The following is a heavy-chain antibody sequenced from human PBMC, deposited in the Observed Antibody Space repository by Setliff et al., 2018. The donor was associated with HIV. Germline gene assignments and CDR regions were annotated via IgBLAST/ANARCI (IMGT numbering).Heavy chain of an antibody. D-gene: IGHD3-10*01. V-gene: IGHV3-48*04. J-gene: IGHJ6*02. CDR3: ARAAYYNGLDV. CDR2: ISGSSSSTI. Sequence: PSETLSLSCAASGFTFSNYAMTWVRQAPGKGLEWVSGISGSSSSTIYYADSVKGRFTISRDNAKNSLYLQMNSLRAEDTAVYYCARAAYYNGLDVWGQGTTVTVSS. CDR1: GFTFSNYA.